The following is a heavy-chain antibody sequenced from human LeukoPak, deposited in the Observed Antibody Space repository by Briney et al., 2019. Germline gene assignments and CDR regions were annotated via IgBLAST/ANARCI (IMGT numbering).Heavy chain of an antibody. D-gene: IGHD1-26*01. CDR3: TRATGSFYGLGY. V-gene: IGHV3-74*01. Sequence: GGSLRPSCAASGFTFSSYWMHWVRQAPGKGLLWVSRINSDGSVTTYADSVKGRFTISRDNAKNTLYLQTNSLRAEDTAVYYCTRATGSFYGLGYWGQGTLVTVSS. J-gene: IGHJ4*02. CDR1: GFTFSSYW. CDR2: INSDGSVT.